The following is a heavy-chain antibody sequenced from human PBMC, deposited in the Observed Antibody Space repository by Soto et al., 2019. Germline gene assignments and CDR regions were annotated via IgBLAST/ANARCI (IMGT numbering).Heavy chain of an antibody. CDR3: ARDLLAHLTYYDGSGSPYFDP. D-gene: IGHD3-10*01. V-gene: IGHV1-18*01. CDR2: ISAYNGNT. Sequence: ASVKVSCKASGYTFTSYGIRWVRQAPGQGLEWMGWISAYNGNTNYAQKLEGRVTMTTDTSTSTAYMELRSLRSDDTAVYYCARDLLAHLTYYDGSGSPYFDPWGQGTLVTVSA. J-gene: IGHJ5*02. CDR1: GYTFTSYG.